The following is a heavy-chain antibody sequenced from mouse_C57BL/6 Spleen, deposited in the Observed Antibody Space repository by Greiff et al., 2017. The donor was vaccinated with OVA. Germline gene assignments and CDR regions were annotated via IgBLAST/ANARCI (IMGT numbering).Heavy chain of an antibody. CDR2: IYPGSGST. J-gene: IGHJ1*03. Sequence: QVQLQQPGAELVKPGASVKMSCKASGYTFTSYWITWVKQRPGQGLEWIGDIYPGSGSTNYNEKFKSKATLTVDTSSSTAYMQLSSLTSEDSAVYYCARSKDYYYGSSLRYYWYFDVWGTGTTVTVSS. CDR1: GYTFTSYW. D-gene: IGHD1-1*01. V-gene: IGHV1-55*01. CDR3: ARSKDYYYGSSLRYYWYFDV.